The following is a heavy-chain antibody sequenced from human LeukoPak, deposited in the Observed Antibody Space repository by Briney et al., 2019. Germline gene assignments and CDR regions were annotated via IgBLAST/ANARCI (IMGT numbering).Heavy chain of an antibody. CDR1: GFTFSNYG. Sequence: PGGSLRLSCAASGFTFSNYGMSWVRQAPGKGLEWVSTIVGSGGSTYYADSVQGRFTISRDNSKNTVFLQMNSLRAEDTAVYYCAKLYGSNAGFDFWGQGTLVTVSS. CDR2: IVGSGGST. D-gene: IGHD4-23*01. J-gene: IGHJ4*02. V-gene: IGHV3-23*01. CDR3: AKLYGSNAGFDF.